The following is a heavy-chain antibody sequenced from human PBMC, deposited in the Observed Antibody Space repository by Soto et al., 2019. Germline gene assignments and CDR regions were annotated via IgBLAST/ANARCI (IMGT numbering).Heavy chain of an antibody. CDR1: GFTFSSYG. V-gene: IGHV3-30*18. CDR3: AKDTVKYYDFWSGYYPPGVY. J-gene: IGHJ4*02. Sequence: GESLKISCAASGFTFSSYGMHWVRQAPGKGLEWVAVISYDGSNKYYADSVKGRFTISRDNSKNTLYLQMNSLRAEDTAVYYCAKDTVKYYDFWSGYYPPGVYWGQGTLVTVSS. D-gene: IGHD3-3*01. CDR2: ISYDGSNK.